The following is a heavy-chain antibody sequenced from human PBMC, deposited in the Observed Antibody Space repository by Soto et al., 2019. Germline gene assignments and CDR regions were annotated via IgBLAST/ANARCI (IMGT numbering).Heavy chain of an antibody. J-gene: IGHJ6*02. CDR3: ASGVVVPAAGYYYYYGMDV. D-gene: IGHD2-2*01. Sequence: ASVKVSCKASGYTFTSYGISWVRQAPGQGLEWMGWISAYNGNTNYAQKLQGRVTMTTDTSTSTAYMELRSLRSDNTAVYYCASGVVVPAAGYYYYYGMDVWGQGTTVTVSS. CDR1: GYTFTSYG. CDR2: ISAYNGNT. V-gene: IGHV1-18*01.